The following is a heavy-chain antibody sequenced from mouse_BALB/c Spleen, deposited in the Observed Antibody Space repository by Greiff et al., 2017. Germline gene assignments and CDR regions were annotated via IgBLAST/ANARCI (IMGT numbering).Heavy chain of an antibody. CDR1: GYSITSGYY. J-gene: IGHJ2*01. CDR2: ISYDGSN. Sequence: EVKLQESGPGLVKPSQSLSLTCSVTGYSITSGYYWNWIRQFPGNKLGWMGYISYDGSNNYNPSLKNRISITRDTSKNQFFLKLNSVTTEDTATYYCASGYGNYFDYWGQGTTLTVSS. D-gene: IGHD2-2*01. V-gene: IGHV3-6*02. CDR3: ASGYGNYFDY.